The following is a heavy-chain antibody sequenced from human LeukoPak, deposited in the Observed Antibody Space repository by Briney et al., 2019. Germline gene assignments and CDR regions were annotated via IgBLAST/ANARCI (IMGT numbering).Heavy chain of an antibody. J-gene: IGHJ5*02. CDR3: ARIEVT. V-gene: IGHV3-30*03. Sequence: PGRSLRLSCAASGFTFSSYGMHWVRQAPGKGLEWVAVISYDGSNKYYADSVKGRFTISRDNSKNTLYLQMNSLRAEDTAVYYCARIEVTWGQGTLVTVSS. CDR1: GFTFSSYG. CDR2: ISYDGSNK.